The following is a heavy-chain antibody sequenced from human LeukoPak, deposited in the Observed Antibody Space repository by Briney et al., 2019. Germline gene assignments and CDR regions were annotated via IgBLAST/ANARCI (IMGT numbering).Heavy chain of an antibody. V-gene: IGHV3-73*01. CDR2: IRSKANNYAS. CDR1: GFTFSVSA. D-gene: IGHD6-6*01. Sequence: GGSLRLSCAASGFTFSVSAMHWIAQASGKGLEWVGRIRSKANNYASGYAVSVKGRFTISRDDSKNTAYLQMNSLNTEDTAVYYCARDKWVGTGIIEYSSSSAQDWGQGTLVTVSS. J-gene: IGHJ4*02. CDR3: ARDKWVGTGIIEYSSSSAQD.